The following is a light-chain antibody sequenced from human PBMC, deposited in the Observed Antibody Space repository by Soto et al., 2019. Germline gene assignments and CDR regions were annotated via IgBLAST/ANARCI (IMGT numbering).Light chain of an antibody. Sequence: DIQMAQSPSSLSASIGDKVTITCRASQSISNYLNWYQQKPGKAPNLLIYAAFSLQSGVPSRFSGSGSGTDFTLTISSLQPEDFATYYCQQSYSTPRTFGQRTKVDIK. CDR2: AAF. CDR3: QQSYSTPRT. CDR1: QSISNY. J-gene: IGKJ1*01. V-gene: IGKV1-39*01.